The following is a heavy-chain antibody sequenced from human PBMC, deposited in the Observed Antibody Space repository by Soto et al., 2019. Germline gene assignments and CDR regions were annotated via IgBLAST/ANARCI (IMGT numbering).Heavy chain of an antibody. CDR3: GRQGYCSGGSCYAAVVDY. D-gene: IGHD2-15*01. CDR1: GGSISSSSYH. J-gene: IGHJ4*02. CDR2: IYHSGST. Sequence: PSETLSLTCSVSGGSISSSSYHWGWIRQPPGKGREWIGSIYHSGSTYYNPSLKSRVTISVDTSKNQFSLKLSSVTAADTAVYYCGRQGYCSGGSCYAAVVDYWGQGTLVTASS. V-gene: IGHV4-39*01.